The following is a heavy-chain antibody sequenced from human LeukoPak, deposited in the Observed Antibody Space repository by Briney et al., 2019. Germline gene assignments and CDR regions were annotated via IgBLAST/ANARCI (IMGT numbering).Heavy chain of an antibody. Sequence: GASVKVSCKAPGGTFSSYAISWVRQAPGQGLEWMGRIIPILGIANYAQKFQGRVTITADKSTSTAYMELSSLRSEDTAVYYCARGFTMISPDDWGQGTLVTVSS. D-gene: IGHD3-22*01. CDR3: ARGFTMISPDD. CDR2: IIPILGIA. V-gene: IGHV1-69*04. J-gene: IGHJ4*02. CDR1: GGTFSSYA.